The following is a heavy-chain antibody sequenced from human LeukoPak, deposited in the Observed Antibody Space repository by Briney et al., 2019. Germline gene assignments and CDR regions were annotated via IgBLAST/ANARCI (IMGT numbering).Heavy chain of an antibody. Sequence: ASVKVSCKVSGHTLSKLSIRWVRQAPGEGLQWIGGFDLEDGETILAQKFRGRVTVTEDTSTNTAYMELSSLGSGDTATYYCATDGEPTYSVYFPFWGQGTPVTVSS. V-gene: IGHV1-24*01. CDR3: ATDGEPTYSVYFPF. CDR2: FDLEDGET. J-gene: IGHJ4*02. D-gene: IGHD1-14*01. CDR1: GHTLSKLS.